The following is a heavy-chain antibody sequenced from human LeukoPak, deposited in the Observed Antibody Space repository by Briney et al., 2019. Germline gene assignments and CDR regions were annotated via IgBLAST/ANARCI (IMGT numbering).Heavy chain of an antibody. V-gene: IGHV3-48*02. CDR1: GFTFGSYS. D-gene: IGHD6-19*01. CDR3: ARDQYSGHWYYALDI. J-gene: IGHJ3*02. CDR2: ISSSISVI. Sequence: GGSLRLSCAASGFTFGSYSMNWVRQAPGKGLEWVSYISSSISVIYYADSVKGRFTISRDNAKNSLYLQMNSLRDEDTAVYYCARDQYSGHWYYALDIWGQGTMVTVSS.